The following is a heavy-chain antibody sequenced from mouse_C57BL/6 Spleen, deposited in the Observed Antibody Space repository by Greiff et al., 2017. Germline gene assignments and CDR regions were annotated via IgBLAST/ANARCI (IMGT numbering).Heavy chain of an antibody. Sequence: EVQRVESVAELVRPGASVKLSCTASGFNFKNTYMHWVKQRPEQGLEWIGRIDPANGNTKYAPKFEGKATITADATSNTAFLQLSSLTSEDAAIYCCAREADGSRFAYWGQGTLVTVSA. CDR2: IDPANGNT. D-gene: IGHD1-1*01. CDR3: AREADGSRFAY. V-gene: IGHV14-3*01. CDR1: GFNFKNTY. J-gene: IGHJ3*01.